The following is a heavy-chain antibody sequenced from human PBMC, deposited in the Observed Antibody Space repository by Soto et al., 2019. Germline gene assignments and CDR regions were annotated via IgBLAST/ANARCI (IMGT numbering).Heavy chain of an antibody. J-gene: IGHJ6*02. CDR3: ARLGGSGSYYYYYGMDV. V-gene: IGHV4-39*01. CDR2: IYYSGST. D-gene: IGHD1-26*01. Sequence: SETLSLTCTVSGGSSSSGSYYWGWIRQPPGKGLEWIGSIYYSGSTYYNPSLKSRVTISVDTSKNQFSLKLSSVTAADTAVYYCARLGGSGSYYYYYGMDVWGQGTTVTVSS. CDR1: GGSSSSGSYY.